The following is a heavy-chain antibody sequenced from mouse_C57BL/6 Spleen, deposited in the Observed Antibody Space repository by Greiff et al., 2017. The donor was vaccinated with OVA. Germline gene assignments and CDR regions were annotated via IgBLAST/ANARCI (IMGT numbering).Heavy chain of an antibody. D-gene: IGHD1-1*01. J-gene: IGHJ2*01. CDR2: IDPSDSYT. CDR1: GYTFTSYW. CDR3: AIVDYFDY. V-gene: IGHV1-69*01. Sequence: QVQLQQPGAELVMPGASVKLSCKASGYTFTSYWMHWVKQRPGQGLEWIGEIDPSDSYTNYNQKFKGKSTLTVDKSSSTAYMQLSSLTSEDSAVYYCAIVDYFDYWGQGTTLTVSS.